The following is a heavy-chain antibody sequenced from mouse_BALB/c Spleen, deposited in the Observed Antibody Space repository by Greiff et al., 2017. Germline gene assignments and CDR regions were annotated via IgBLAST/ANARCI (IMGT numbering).Heavy chain of an antibody. CDR3: ARNRYHYYAMDY. V-gene: IGHV5-4*02. Sequence: EVMLVESGGGLVKPGGSLKLSCAASGFTFSDYYMYWVRQTPEKRLEWVATISDGGSYTYYPDSVKGRFTISRDNAKNNLYLQMSSLKSEDTAMYYCARNRYHYYAMDYWGQGTSVTVSS. D-gene: IGHD2-14*01. CDR1: GFTFSDYY. CDR2: ISDGGSYT. J-gene: IGHJ4*01.